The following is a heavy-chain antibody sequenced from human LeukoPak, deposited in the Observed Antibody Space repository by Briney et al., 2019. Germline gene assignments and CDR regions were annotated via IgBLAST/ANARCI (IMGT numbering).Heavy chain of an antibody. V-gene: IGHV3-74*01. CDR3: ARAGVPAVRRGNWFDP. J-gene: IGHJ5*02. CDR1: GFTFSSYD. Sequence: GGSLRLSCAASGFTFSSYDMSWVRQAPGKGLVWVSRINSDGSSTSYADSVKGRFTISRDNAKNTLYLQMNSLRAEDTAVYYCARAGVPAVRRGNWFDPWGQGTLVTVSS. CDR2: INSDGSST. D-gene: IGHD2-2*01.